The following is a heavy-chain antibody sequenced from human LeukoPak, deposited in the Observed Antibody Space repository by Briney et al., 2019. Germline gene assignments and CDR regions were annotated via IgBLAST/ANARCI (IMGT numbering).Heavy chain of an antibody. CDR1: GGSISNYY. CDR2: FHPGGYT. J-gene: IGHJ6*02. D-gene: IGHD1-26*01. Sequence: SETLSLTCTISGGSISNYYWSWIRQAPGMGLEWIGSFHPGGYTNYNPSLNSRVTISVDTSKVQFSLELTSVTAADTAVYYCARDSGLRRWELSTFYHYDLDVWGQGTTVTVS. CDR3: ARDSGLRRWELSTFYHYDLDV. V-gene: IGHV4-59*01.